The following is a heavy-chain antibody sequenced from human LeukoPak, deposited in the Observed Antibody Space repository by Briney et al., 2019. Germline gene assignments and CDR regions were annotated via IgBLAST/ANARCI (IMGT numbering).Heavy chain of an antibody. Sequence: PSETLSLTCAVYGGSFSGYYWSWIRQPPGKGLEWIGEINHSGSTNYNPSLKSRVTISVDTSKNQFSLKLSSVTAADTAVYYCARDRRWAFDIWGQGTMVTVSS. V-gene: IGHV4-34*01. D-gene: IGHD3-16*02. CDR3: ARDRRWAFDI. J-gene: IGHJ3*02. CDR2: INHSGST. CDR1: GGSFSGYY.